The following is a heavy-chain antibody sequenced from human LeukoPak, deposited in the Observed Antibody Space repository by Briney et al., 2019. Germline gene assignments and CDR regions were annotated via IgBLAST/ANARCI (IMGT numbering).Heavy chain of an antibody. CDR1: GGTFSSYA. CDR3: ARAQVGADPTSFDY. D-gene: IGHD1-26*01. J-gene: IGHJ4*02. CDR2: IIPIFGTA. V-gene: IGHV1-69*05. Sequence: ASVKVSCKASGGTFSSYAISWVRQAPGQGLEWMGGIIPIFGTANYAQKFQGRVTITTDESTSTAYMELSSLRSEDTAVYYCARAQVGADPTSFDYWGQGTLVTVSS.